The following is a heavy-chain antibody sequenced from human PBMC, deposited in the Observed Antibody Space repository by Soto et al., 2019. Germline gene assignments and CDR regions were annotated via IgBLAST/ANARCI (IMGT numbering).Heavy chain of an antibody. CDR1: GFSFSTYG. J-gene: IGHJ4*02. CDR3: AKWNGYGDY. CDR2: VSGGSGST. V-gene: IGHV3-23*01. D-gene: IGHD1-1*01. Sequence: EVQLLESGGGLVQPGGSLRLSCAVSGFSFSTYGVTWVRQAPGKGLEWVGSVSGGSGSTHYADSVKGRFTITGDDYKNTVYLQMNSLRVEDTAVYYCAKWNGYGDYWGQGTLVTVSS.